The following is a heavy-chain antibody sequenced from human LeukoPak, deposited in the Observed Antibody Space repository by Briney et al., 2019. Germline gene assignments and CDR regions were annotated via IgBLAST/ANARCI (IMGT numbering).Heavy chain of an antibody. CDR2: IRSNGGST. D-gene: IGHD6-19*01. J-gene: IGHJ4*02. V-gene: IGHV3-64D*09. CDR3: VDSLGNGWYGMTIYFDS. Sequence: PGGSLRLSCSASVFTFSNYAPHWVRHAPGEGLEYVSDIRSNGGSTDNADSVKGRMAISIDNSKNTLYLQMSNLRVEDMAVYYRVDSLGNGWYGMTIYFDSWGQGTLVTVSS. CDR1: VFTFSNYA.